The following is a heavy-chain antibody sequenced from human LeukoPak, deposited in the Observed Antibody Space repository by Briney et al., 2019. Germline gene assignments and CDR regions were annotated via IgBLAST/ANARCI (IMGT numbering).Heavy chain of an antibody. CDR1: GGSISSGDYY. CDR2: IYYSGST. CDR3: ARAATDSSGDYYVKMGHNWFDP. Sequence: SQTLSLTCTVSGGSISSGDYYWSWIRQPPGKGLEWIGYIYYSGSTYYNPSLKSRATISVDTSKNQFSLKLSSVTAADTAVYYCARAATDSSGDYYVKMGHNWFDPWGQGTLVTVSS. J-gene: IGHJ5*02. V-gene: IGHV4-30-4*01. D-gene: IGHD3-22*01.